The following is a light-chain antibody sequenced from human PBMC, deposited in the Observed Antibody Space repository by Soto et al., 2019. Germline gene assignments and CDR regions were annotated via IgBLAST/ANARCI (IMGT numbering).Light chain of an antibody. Sequence: DIQMTQSPSSLSASVGDRVTITCRASQSISRNLNWYQHKPEKAPKLLIYAASSLQNGVPSRFSGGGSGTEVTLSISSLQPEDFGTYYWQQSYTTASITLGQGTRLEI. CDR1: QSISRN. J-gene: IGKJ5*01. CDR2: AAS. CDR3: QQSYTTASIT. V-gene: IGKV1-39*01.